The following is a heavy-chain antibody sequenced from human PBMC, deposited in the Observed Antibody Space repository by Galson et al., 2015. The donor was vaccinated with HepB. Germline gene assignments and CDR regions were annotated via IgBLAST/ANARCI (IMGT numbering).Heavy chain of an antibody. CDR2: ISSSGSPI. CDR1: GFTFSSYE. Sequence: SLRLSCAASGFTFSSYEMNWVRQAPGKGLEWVSYISSSGSPIYYADSVKGRFTISRDNSKNTLYLQMNSLRAEDTAVYYCARDSRATAPVQYFQHWGQGALVTVSS. CDR3: ARDSRATAPVQYFQH. J-gene: IGHJ1*01. D-gene: IGHD1-26*01. V-gene: IGHV3-48*03.